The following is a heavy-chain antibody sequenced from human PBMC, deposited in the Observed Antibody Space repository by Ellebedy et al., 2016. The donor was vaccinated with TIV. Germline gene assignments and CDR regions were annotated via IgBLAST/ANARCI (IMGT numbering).Heavy chain of an antibody. CDR3: ARASFYDVDLSGWYFDL. J-gene: IGHJ2*01. V-gene: IGHV3-66*01. CDR1: GLTVSTNY. D-gene: IGHD3-10*02. CDR2: IYTDDSS. Sequence: GESLKISCAASGLTVSTNYMNWVRQAPGKGPEWVSSIYTDDSSNYADSVKGRFTISRDNSKNTLYLQMNSLRTEDTAVYYCARASFYDVDLSGWYFDLWGRGTLITVSS.